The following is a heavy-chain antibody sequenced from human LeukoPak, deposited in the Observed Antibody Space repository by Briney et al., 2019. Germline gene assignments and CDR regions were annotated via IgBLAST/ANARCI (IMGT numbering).Heavy chain of an antibody. CDR1: GGSISSYY. Sequence: PSETLSLTCTVSGGSISSYYWSWIRQPPGKGLEWIGYIYYSGSTNYNPSLKSRVTISVDTSKNQFSLKLSSVTAADTAVYYCARTSPLDYDFWSGYSAPLNYYFDYWGQGTLVTVSS. D-gene: IGHD3-3*01. CDR3: ARTSPLDYDFWSGYSAPLNYYFDY. V-gene: IGHV4-59*08. CDR2: IYYSGST. J-gene: IGHJ4*02.